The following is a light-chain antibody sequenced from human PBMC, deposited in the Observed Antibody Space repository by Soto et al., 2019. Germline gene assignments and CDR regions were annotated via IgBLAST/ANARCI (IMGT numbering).Light chain of an antibody. Sequence: QPVLTQPPSVSGAPGQRVTISCTGSSSNIGAGYDVHWYQHLPGTAPKLLIYGNTTRPSGVPDRFSGSKSGTSASLAITGLQAEDEADYYCQSYASSLSGYYAFGTGTKVTVL. V-gene: IGLV1-40*01. J-gene: IGLJ1*01. CDR2: GNT. CDR1: SSNIGAGYD. CDR3: QSYASSLSGYYA.